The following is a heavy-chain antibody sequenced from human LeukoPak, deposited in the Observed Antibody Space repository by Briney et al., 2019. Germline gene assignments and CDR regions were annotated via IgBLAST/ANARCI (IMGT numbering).Heavy chain of an antibody. D-gene: IGHD1-14*01. J-gene: IGHJ4*02. CDR2: ITSGSNYI. V-gene: IGHV3-21*04. CDR3: AKETGGSLDY. CDR1: GFTFSDYS. Sequence: GGSLRLSCAASGFTFSDYSMSWIRQAPGKGLEWVASITSGSNYIYYTDSVKGRFTISRDNAKNSLYLQMNSLRAEDTAVYYCAKETGGSLDYWGQGTLVTVSS.